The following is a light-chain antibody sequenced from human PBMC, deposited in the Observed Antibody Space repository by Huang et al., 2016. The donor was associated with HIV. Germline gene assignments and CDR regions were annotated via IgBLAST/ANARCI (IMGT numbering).Light chain of an antibody. CDR2: GAS. CDR1: QTVNSN. Sequence: EIVMTQSPANLSVSPGERATLSCRASQTVNSNLAWYQHKPGQAPRLLIYGASTRATGVPARFSGSGSGTKFTLTISSLQSEDFAVYYCQQYNNWLAFGQGTKVEIK. CDR3: QQYNNWLA. J-gene: IGKJ1*01. V-gene: IGKV3-15*01.